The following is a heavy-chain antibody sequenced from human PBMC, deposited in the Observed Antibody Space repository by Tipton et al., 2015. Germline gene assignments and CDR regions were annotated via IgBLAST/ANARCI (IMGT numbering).Heavy chain of an antibody. CDR1: GGSISSDDYF. CDR2: MDYSGVT. Sequence: TLSLTCTVSGGSISSDDYFWGWIRQPPGKGLEWIGYMDYSGVTYYSPSLKGRVSISLDTAKNQFSLKLSSVTAADTAVYYCARKNWGYYFQSWGQGTLVTVSS. CDR3: ARKNWGYYFQS. J-gene: IGHJ4*02. D-gene: IGHD7-27*01. V-gene: IGHV4-30-4*08.